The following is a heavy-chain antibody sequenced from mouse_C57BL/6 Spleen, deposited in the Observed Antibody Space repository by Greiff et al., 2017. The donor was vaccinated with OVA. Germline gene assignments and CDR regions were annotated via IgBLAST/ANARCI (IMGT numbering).Heavy chain of an antibody. CDR1: GFTFSSYA. D-gene: IGHD1-1*01. Sequence: EVHLVESGEGLVKPGGSLKLSCAASGFTFSSYAMSWVRQTPEKRLEWVAYISSGGDYIYYADTVKGRFTISRDNARNTLYLQMSSLKSEDTAMYYCTRGGTTVVADYWGQGTTLTVSS. CDR2: ISSGGDYI. V-gene: IGHV5-9-1*02. J-gene: IGHJ2*01. CDR3: TRGGTTVVADY.